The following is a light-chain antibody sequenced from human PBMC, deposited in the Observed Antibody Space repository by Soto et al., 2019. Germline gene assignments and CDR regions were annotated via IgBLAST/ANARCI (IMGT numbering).Light chain of an antibody. CDR2: ADT. V-gene: IGLV2-14*02. Sequence: QSALTQPASVSGSPGQSITISCTGTSSDVGSYNLVSWYQQYPGKAPKLMIYADTKRPSGVSNRFSGSKSANTASLTISGLQAEDEADYYCQSYDSSLSGYVFGAGTKLTVL. J-gene: IGLJ1*01. CDR1: SSDVGSYNL. CDR3: QSYDSSLSGYV.